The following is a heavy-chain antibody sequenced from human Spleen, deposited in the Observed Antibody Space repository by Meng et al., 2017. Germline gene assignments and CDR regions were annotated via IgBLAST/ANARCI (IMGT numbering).Heavy chain of an antibody. V-gene: IGHV4-34*01. Sequence: QGQLQQWGAGLLKPSETLSLTCAVYGGSFSGYYWSWIRQPPGKGLEWIGEINHSGSTNYNPSLKSRVTISVDTSKNQFSLKLSSVTAADTAVYYCARGPKNHYDSSGYYYFFDYWGQGTLVTVSS. D-gene: IGHD3-22*01. CDR1: GGSFSGYY. CDR2: INHSGST. CDR3: ARGPKNHYDSSGYYYFFDY. J-gene: IGHJ4*02.